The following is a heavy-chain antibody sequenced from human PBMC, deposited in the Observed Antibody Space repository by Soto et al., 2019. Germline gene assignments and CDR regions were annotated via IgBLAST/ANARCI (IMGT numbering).Heavy chain of an antibody. Sequence: QVQLVQSGAEVKKPGASVKVSCKASGYTFTSYYMHWVRQAPGQGLEWMGIINPSGGSTSYAQKVQGRVTMTRDTSTSTVYMELSSLRSEDTAVYYCARNGITMVRGVISPRGMDVWGQGTTVTVSS. J-gene: IGHJ6*02. CDR2: INPSGGST. CDR3: ARNGITMVRGVISPRGMDV. D-gene: IGHD3-10*01. CDR1: GYTFTSYY. V-gene: IGHV1-46*03.